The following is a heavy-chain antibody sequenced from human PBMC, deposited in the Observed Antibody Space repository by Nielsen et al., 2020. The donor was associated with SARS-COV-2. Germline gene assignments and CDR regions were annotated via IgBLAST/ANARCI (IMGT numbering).Heavy chain of an antibody. V-gene: IGHV4-4*02. D-gene: IGHD3-10*01. Sequence: GSLRLSCAVSGGSISSSNWWSWVRQPPGKGLEWIGEIYHSGSTNYNPSLKSRVTISVDKSKNQFSLKLSSVTAADTAVYYCARVGNLWFGELLSNYGMDVWGQGTTVTVSS. J-gene: IGHJ6*02. CDR2: IYHSGST. CDR3: ARVGNLWFGELLSNYGMDV. CDR1: GGSISSSNW.